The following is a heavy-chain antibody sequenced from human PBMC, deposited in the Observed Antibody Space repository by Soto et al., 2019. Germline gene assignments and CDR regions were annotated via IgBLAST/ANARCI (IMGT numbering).Heavy chain of an antibody. CDR2: IYYSGST. CDR1: GGSVSSGSYY. D-gene: IGHD3-3*01. V-gene: IGHV4-61*01. J-gene: IGHJ5*02. CDR3: ERELYYDFWSGQLDP. Sequence: SETLSLTCTVSGGSVSSGSYYWSWIRQPPGKGLEWIGYIYYSGSTNYNPSLKSRVTISVYTSRKQFSLKLSSGTAAETAVYYCERELYYDFWSGQLDPWGQGTLVTVSS.